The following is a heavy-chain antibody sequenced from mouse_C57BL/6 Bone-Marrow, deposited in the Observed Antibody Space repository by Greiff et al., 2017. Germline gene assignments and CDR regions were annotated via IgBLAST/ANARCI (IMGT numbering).Heavy chain of an antibody. V-gene: IGHV1-69*01. J-gene: IGHJ1*03. CDR1: GYTFTSYW. Sequence: QVQLQQPGAELVMPGASVKLSCKASGYTFTSYWMHWVKQRPGQGLEWIGEIDPSDSYTNYNQKFKGKSTLTVDTSSITAYMQLSSLTSEDSAVYYGASGPSTVVEGWYFDVWGTGTTVTVSA. D-gene: IGHD1-1*01. CDR3: ASGPSTVVEGWYFDV. CDR2: IDPSDSYT.